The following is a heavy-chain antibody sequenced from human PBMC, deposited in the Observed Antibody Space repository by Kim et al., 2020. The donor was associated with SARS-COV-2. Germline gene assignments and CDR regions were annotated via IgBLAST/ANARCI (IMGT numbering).Heavy chain of an antibody. CDR2: INPSGGST. J-gene: IGHJ4*02. Sequence: ASVKVSCKASGYTFTSYFMHWVRQAPGHGLEWMGIINPSGGSTSFAQKFQGRVTMTRDTSTSTVYMELNSLRSEDTAVYYCARSRASSTRFSFDYWGQGTLVTVSS. CDR1: GYTFTSYF. V-gene: IGHV1-46*01. CDR3: ARSRASSTRFSFDY. D-gene: IGHD6-13*01.